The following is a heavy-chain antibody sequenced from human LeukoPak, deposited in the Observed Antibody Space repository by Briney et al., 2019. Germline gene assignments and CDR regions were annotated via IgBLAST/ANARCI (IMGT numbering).Heavy chain of an antibody. V-gene: IGHV4-34*01. Sequence: PSETLSLTCAVYGGSFSGYYWSWIRQPPGKGLEWIGEINHSGSTNYNPSLKSRVTISVDTSKNQFSLKLSSVTAADTAVYYCARGRGGEYSSSSGPLHYWGQGTLVTVSS. D-gene: IGHD6-6*01. CDR1: GGSFSGYY. CDR3: ARGRGGEYSSSSGPLHY. CDR2: INHSGST. J-gene: IGHJ4*02.